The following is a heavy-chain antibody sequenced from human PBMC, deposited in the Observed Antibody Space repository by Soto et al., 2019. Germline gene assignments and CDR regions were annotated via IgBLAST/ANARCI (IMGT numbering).Heavy chain of an antibody. CDR3: AKSERFDP. CDR2: ISASGGGT. J-gene: IGHJ4*01. CDR1: GFTFSSSV. V-gene: IGHV3-23*01. D-gene: IGHD1-1*01. Sequence: GGSLRLSCAASGFTFSSSVMSWVRQAPGEGPEWVSTISASGGGTFYVGSVEGRFTISRDNSQNTLYLQMNSLRAEGTALYYCAKSERFDPWGQGTLVTVSS.